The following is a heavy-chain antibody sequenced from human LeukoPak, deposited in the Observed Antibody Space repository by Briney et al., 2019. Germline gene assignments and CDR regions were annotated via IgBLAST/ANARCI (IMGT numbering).Heavy chain of an antibody. D-gene: IGHD4-23*01. CDR2: IAYTGDST. Sequence: GGSLSLSCAASGFTFSSYAMNWVRQAPGKGLEWVSGIAYTGDSTFYADSVKGRFTVSRDSSKNTLCLHMNSLRAEDTALYYCAKSPTVDAAFDIWGQGTMVTVP. V-gene: IGHV3-23*01. CDR1: GFTFSSYA. J-gene: IGHJ3*02. CDR3: AKSPTVDAAFDI.